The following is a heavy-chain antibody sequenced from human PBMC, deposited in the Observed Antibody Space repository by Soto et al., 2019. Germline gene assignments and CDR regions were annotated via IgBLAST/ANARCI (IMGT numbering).Heavy chain of an antibody. CDR3: ARSAVAITSVGYFDY. V-gene: IGHV4-28*01. Sequence: QVQLQESGPGLVKPSDTLSLTCAVSGYSISSSNWWGWIRQPPGKGLEWIAYIYYSGSTYYNPSLKSRVTMSVDTSKNQFSLKLSSVTAVDTAVYYCARSAVAITSVGYFDYWGQGTLVTVSS. CDR2: IYYSGST. J-gene: IGHJ4*02. D-gene: IGHD3-22*01. CDR1: GYSISSSNW.